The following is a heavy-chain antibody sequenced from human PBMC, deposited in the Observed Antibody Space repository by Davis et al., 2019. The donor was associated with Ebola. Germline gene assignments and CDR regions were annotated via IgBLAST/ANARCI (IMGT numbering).Heavy chain of an antibody. CDR1: GGSISSYY. CDR3: ARVARGIDP. J-gene: IGHJ5*02. CDR2: IYYSGST. Sequence: PSETLSLTCTVSGGSISSYYWSWIRQPPGKGLEWIGYIYYSGSTNYNPSLKSRVTISVDTFKNQFSLKLSSVTAADTAVYYCARVARGIDPWGQGTLVTVSS. V-gene: IGHV4-59*01. D-gene: IGHD3-10*01.